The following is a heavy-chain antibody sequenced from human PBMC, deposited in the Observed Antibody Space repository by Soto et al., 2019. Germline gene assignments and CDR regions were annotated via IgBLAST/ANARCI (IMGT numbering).Heavy chain of an antibody. CDR3: AKDIQWLGPGEFDY. V-gene: IGHV3-9*01. CDR1: GFTFDDYA. J-gene: IGHJ4*02. Sequence: GGSLRLSCAASGFTFDDYAMHWVRQAPGKGLEWVSGISWNSGSIGYADSVKGRFTISRDNAKNSLYLQMNSLRAEDTALYYCAKDIQWLGPGEFDYWGQGTLVTVSS. CDR2: ISWNSGSI. D-gene: IGHD6-19*01.